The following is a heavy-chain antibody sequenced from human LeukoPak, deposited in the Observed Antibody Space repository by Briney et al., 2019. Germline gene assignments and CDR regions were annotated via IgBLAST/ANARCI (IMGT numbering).Heavy chain of an antibody. J-gene: IGHJ5*02. Sequence: NPGGSLRLSCAASGFTFSSYSRNWVRQAPGKGLEWVSSISSSSSYIYYADSVKGRFTISRDNAKNSLYLQMNSLRAEDTAVYYCARGGYSSGWYWFDPWGQGTLVTVSS. D-gene: IGHD6-19*01. V-gene: IGHV3-21*01. CDR2: ISSSSSYI. CDR1: GFTFSSYS. CDR3: ARGGYSSGWYWFDP.